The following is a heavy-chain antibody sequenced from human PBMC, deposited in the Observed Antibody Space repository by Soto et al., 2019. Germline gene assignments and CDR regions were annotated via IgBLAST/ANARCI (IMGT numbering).Heavy chain of an antibody. CDR3: ATNVPYYYDSSGYYYDDAFDI. CDR2: IYPGDSDT. D-gene: IGHD3-22*01. J-gene: IGHJ3*02. Sequence: GESLKISCKGSGYSFTSYWIGWVRQMPGKGLEWMGIIYPGDSDTGYSPSFQGQVTISADKSISTAYLQWSSLKASDTAMYYCATNVPYYYDSSGYYYDDAFDIWGPGTMLTVS. V-gene: IGHV5-51*01. CDR1: GYSFTSYW.